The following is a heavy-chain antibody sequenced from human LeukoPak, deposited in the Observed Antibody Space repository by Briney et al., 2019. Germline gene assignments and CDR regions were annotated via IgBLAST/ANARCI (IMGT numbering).Heavy chain of an antibody. D-gene: IGHD2-2*01. V-gene: IGHV3-21*01. CDR1: GFTFSSYS. J-gene: IGHJ6*02. Sequence: PGGSLRLSCAASGFTFSSYSMNWVRQAPGKGLEWVSSISSSSSYIYYADSVKGRFTTSRDNAKNSLYLQMNSLRAEDTAVYYCAAGPYCSSTSCYEDYYYYYGMDVWGQGTTVTVSS. CDR2: ISSSSSYI. CDR3: AAGPYCSSTSCYEDYYYYYGMDV.